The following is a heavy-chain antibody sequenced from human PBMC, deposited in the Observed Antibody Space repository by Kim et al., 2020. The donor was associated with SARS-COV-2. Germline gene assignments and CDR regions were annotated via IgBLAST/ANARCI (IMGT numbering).Heavy chain of an antibody. CDR1: GFTFSSYG. D-gene: IGHD6-13*01. CDR3: AKDSIAAAGTHYGMDV. CDR2: ISYDGSNK. J-gene: IGHJ6*02. V-gene: IGHV3-30*18. Sequence: GGSLRLSCAASGFTFSSYGMHWVRQAPGKGLEWVAVISYDGSNKYYADSVKGRFTISRDNSKNTLYLQMNSLRAEDTAVYYCAKDSIAAAGTHYGMDVWGQGTTVTVSS.